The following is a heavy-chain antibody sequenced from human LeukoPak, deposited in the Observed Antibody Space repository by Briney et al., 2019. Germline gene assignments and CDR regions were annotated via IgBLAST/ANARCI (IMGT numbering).Heavy chain of an antibody. J-gene: IGHJ5*02. CDR2: IYPGDSDT. CDR1: GYSFTSYW. Sequence: GESLKISCKGSGYSFTSYWIGWVRQMPGKGLEWMGIIYPGDSDTRYSPSFQGQVTISADKSISTAYLQWSSLKASDTAMHYCARIADSSGYYYGWFDPWGQGTLVTVSS. CDR3: ARIADSSGYYYGWFDP. D-gene: IGHD3-22*01. V-gene: IGHV5-51*01.